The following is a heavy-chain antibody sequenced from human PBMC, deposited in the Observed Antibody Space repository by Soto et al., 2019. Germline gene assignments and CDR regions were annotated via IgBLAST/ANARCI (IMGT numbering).Heavy chain of an antibody. CDR3: ARGVVPAAMDYYYYYMDV. J-gene: IGHJ6*03. Sequence: PSETLSLTCAVSSGCISSSNWWSWVRQPPGKGLEWIGEIYHSGSTNYNPSLKSRVTISVDKSKNQFSLKLSSVTAADTAVYYCARGVVPAAMDYYYYYMDVWGKGTTVTVAS. CDR1: SGCISSSNW. CDR2: IYHSGST. V-gene: IGHV4-4*02. D-gene: IGHD2-2*01.